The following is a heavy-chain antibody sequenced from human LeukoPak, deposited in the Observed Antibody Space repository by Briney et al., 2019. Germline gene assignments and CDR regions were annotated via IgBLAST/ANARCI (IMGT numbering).Heavy chain of an antibody. V-gene: IGHV1-18*01. CDR1: GGTFSSYA. J-gene: IGHJ3*02. CDR3: ARATYFGPNAFDI. Sequence: ASVKVSCKASGGTFSSYAISWVRQAPGQGLEWMGWISAYNGNTNYAQKLQGRVTMTTDTSTSTAYMELRSLRSDDTAVYYCARATYFGPNAFDIWGQGTMVTVSS. CDR2: ISAYNGNT. D-gene: IGHD2-21*01.